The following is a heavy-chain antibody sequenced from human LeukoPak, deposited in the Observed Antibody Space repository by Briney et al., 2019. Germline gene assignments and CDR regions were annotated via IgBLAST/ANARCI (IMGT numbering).Heavy chain of an antibody. V-gene: IGHV4-4*07. Sequence: SETLSLTCTVSGGSMSSYYWRWIRQPAGKALEWIGRISSSGNTHYNPSLKSRVTMSVDTSKNQFSLRLSSVTAADTAIYYCARAVAGTADFDFWGQGTLVTVSS. D-gene: IGHD6-19*01. CDR3: ARAVAGTADFDF. J-gene: IGHJ4*02. CDR1: GGSMSSYY. CDR2: ISSSGNT.